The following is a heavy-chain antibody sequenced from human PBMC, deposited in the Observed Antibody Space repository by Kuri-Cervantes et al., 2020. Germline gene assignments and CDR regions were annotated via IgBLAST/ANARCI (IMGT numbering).Heavy chain of an antibody. CDR1: GFTFSSYG. Sequence: GESLKISCAASGFTFSSYGMHWVRQAPGKGPEWVAVIWYDGSNKYYADSVKGRFTISRDNSKNTLYLQMNSLRAEDTAVYYCARDGYDSSGYYCDYWGQGTLVTVSS. CDR2: IWYDGSNK. CDR3: ARDGYDSSGYYCDY. V-gene: IGHV3-33*01. J-gene: IGHJ4*02. D-gene: IGHD3-22*01.